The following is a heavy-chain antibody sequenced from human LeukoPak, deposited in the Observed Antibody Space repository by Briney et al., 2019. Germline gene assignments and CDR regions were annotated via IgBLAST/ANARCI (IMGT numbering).Heavy chain of an antibody. Sequence: GESLKISCKGSGYRFTNYWIGWVRRMPGKGLEWMGIIYPGDSDTRYSPSFQGQVTISADKSISTAYLQWSSLKASDTAMYYCARHKGGSGWSFDYWGQGTLVTVSS. D-gene: IGHD6-19*01. CDR1: GYRFTNYW. J-gene: IGHJ4*02. CDR3: ARHKGGSGWSFDY. V-gene: IGHV5-51*01. CDR2: IYPGDSDT.